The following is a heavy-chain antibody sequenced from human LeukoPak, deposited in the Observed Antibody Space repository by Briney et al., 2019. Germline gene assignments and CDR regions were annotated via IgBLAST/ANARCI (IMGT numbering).Heavy chain of an antibody. D-gene: IGHD3-9*01. CDR3: ARGGYYDILTGYYSPYDY. V-gene: IGHV1-18*01. CDR2: ISAYNGNT. Sequence: ASVKVSCKASGYTFTSYGISWVRQAPGQGLEWMGWISAYNGNTNYAQKLQGRVTMTTDTSTSTAYMELSSLRSEDTAVYYCARGGYYDILTGYYSPYDYWGQGTLVTVSS. CDR1: GYTFTSYG. J-gene: IGHJ4*02.